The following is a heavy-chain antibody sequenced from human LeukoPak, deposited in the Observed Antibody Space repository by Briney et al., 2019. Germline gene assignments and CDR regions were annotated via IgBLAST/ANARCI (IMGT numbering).Heavy chain of an antibody. J-gene: IGHJ5*02. V-gene: IGHV3-30*18. D-gene: IGHD6-13*01. Sequence: GGSLRLSCAASGFTFSSSGMHWVRQAPGKGLEWVTFISYHGRDKYYADSVKGRFTISRDISKNTLYLQMNSLRAEDTAVYYCAKDVGSSWYIDWFDPWGQGTLVTVSS. CDR3: AKDVGSSWYIDWFDP. CDR1: GFTFSSSG. CDR2: ISYHGRDK.